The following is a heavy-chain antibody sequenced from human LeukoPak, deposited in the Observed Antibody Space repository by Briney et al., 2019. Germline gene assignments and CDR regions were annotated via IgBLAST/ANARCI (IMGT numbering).Heavy chain of an antibody. D-gene: IGHD2-15*01. V-gene: IGHV4-39*01. CDR3: ARRYLGYCSGDSCPLNYYGMDV. Sequence: TSETLSLTCTVSGGSISSSNYYWGWIRQPPGKGLEWIGSIYYSGSTYYNPSLKSRATISVDTSKNQFSLKLSSVTAAETAVYFCARRYLGYCSGDSCPLNYYGMDVWGQGTTVTVSS. CDR1: GGSISSSNYY. CDR2: IYYSGST. J-gene: IGHJ6*02.